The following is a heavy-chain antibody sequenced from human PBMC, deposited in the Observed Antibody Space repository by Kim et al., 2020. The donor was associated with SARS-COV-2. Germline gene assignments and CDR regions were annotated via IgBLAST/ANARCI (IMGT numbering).Heavy chain of an antibody. V-gene: IGHV4-31*02. CDR3: ARGRFGELFAYYYGMDV. D-gene: IGHD3-10*01. Sequence: LKSRVTRSVDTAKNPFSLKLSSVTAADTAVYYCARGRFGELFAYYYGMDVWGQGTTVTVSS. J-gene: IGHJ6*02.